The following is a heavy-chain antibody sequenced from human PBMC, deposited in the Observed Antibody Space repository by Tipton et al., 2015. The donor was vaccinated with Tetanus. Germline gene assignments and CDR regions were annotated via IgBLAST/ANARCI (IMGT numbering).Heavy chain of an antibody. Sequence: SLRLSCAASGFTFSSYWMDWVRQAPGKRLEWVAAIRQNGNEKYYVDSVKGRFTISRDNTKNSLYLQMNSLRAEDTAVYFCARDPDHGGSGMFSDYWGQGILVTVSS. CDR3: ARDPDHGGSGMFSDY. CDR1: GFTFSSYW. V-gene: IGHV3-7*01. D-gene: IGHD4-23*01. J-gene: IGHJ4*02. CDR2: IRQNGNEK.